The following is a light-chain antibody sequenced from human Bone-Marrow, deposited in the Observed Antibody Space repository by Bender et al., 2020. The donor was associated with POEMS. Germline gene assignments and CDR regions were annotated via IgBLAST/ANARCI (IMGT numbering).Light chain of an antibody. Sequence: QSALTQPPSASGSPGQSVTISCAGTSSDVGAYDYVSWYQQHPGRAPKLMIYGVTKRPSGVPDRFSGSKSGNTASLTVSGLQAEDEADYYCAVWDDSLNGWVFGGGTKLTVL. V-gene: IGLV2-8*01. CDR3: AVWDDSLNGWV. J-gene: IGLJ3*02. CDR2: GVT. CDR1: SSDVGAYDY.